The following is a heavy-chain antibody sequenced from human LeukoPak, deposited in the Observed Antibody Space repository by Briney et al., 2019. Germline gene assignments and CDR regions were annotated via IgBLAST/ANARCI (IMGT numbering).Heavy chain of an antibody. CDR2: INHSGST. Sequence: PSETLSLTCTVSGGSISSYYWSWIRQPPGKGLEWIGEINHSGSTNYNPSLKSRVTISVDTSKNQFSLKLSFVTAADTAVYYCARGKGYSYGYYYYYYMDVWGKGTTVTVSS. D-gene: IGHD5-18*01. CDR3: ARGKGYSYGYYYYYYMDV. V-gene: IGHV4-34*01. J-gene: IGHJ6*03. CDR1: GGSISSYY.